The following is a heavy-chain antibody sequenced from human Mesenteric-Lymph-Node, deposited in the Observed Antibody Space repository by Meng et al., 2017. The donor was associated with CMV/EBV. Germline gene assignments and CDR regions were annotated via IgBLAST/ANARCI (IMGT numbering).Heavy chain of an antibody. CDR3: AKVRDFHSSSWRDGLDY. CDR2: INRSGNT. CDR1: GGSFSDYY. J-gene: IGHJ4*02. Sequence: SQTLSLTCGVYGGSFSDYYWIWIRRPPGKGLEWIGDINRSGNTDYNPSLKSRVTISVDTSSNHFSLMLSSVTAADTAVYYCAKVRDFHSSSWRDGLDYWGQGTLVTVSS. V-gene: IGHV4-34*01. D-gene: IGHD6-13*01.